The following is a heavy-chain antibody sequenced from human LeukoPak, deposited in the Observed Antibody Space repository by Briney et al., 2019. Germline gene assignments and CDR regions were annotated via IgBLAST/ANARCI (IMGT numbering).Heavy chain of an antibody. CDR1: GDTFTSYG. D-gene: IGHD6-13*01. CDR2: IIPVFGTT. J-gene: IGHJ4*02. Sequence: ASVKVSCKAPGDTFTSYGISWVRQAPGRGLEWLARIIPVFGTTNYARKFRGRVTVSTDDSTSTAFLELSSLTPEDTAVYYCAREGEGIAAAGTLLVYFDYWGQGTLVTVSS. V-gene: IGHV1-69*05. CDR3: AREGEGIAAAGTLLVYFDY.